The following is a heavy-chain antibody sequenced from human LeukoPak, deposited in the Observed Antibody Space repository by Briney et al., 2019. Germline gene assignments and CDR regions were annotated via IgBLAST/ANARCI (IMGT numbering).Heavy chain of an antibody. J-gene: IGHJ4*02. CDR2: IYYSGST. CDR1: GGSISSDY. CDR3: ARGYYDSSGYYDPDY. V-gene: IGHV4-59*01. D-gene: IGHD3-22*01. Sequence: PSETLSLTCTVSGGSISSDYWSWIRQPPGKGLEWIGYIYYSGSTNYNPSLKSRVTISVDTSKNQFSLKLSSVTAADTAVYYCARGYYDSSGYYDPDYWGQGTLVTVSS.